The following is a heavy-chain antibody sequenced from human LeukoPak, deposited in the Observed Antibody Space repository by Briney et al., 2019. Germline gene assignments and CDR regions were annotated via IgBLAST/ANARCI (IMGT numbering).Heavy chain of an antibody. V-gene: IGHV4-59*01. CDR2: IYYSGST. Sequence: SETLSLTCTVSGGSISSYYWSWLRQPPGKGLEWIGYIYYSGSTNYNPSLKSRVTISVDTSKNQFSLKLSSVTAADTAVYYCARSRHYDDYWGQGTLVTVSS. CDR3: ARSRHYDDY. J-gene: IGHJ4*02. CDR1: GGSISSYY.